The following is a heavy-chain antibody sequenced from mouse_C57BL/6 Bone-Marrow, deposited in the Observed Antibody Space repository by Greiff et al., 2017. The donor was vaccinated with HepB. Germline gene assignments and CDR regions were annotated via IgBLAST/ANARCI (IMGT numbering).Heavy chain of an antibody. Sequence: VQLQQSGPEPVKPGASVKISCKASGYSFSSSWMNWVKQRPGKGLEWIGRIYPGDGDTNYNGKFKGKATLTADKSSSTAYMQLSSLTSEDSAVYFCARGGVYWGQGTTLTVSS. V-gene: IGHV1-82*01. CDR2: IYPGDGDT. CDR3: ARGGVY. CDR1: GYSFSSSW. J-gene: IGHJ2*01.